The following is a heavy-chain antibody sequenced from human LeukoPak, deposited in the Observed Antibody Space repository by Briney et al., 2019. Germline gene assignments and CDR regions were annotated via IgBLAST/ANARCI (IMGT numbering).Heavy chain of an antibody. J-gene: IGHJ3*02. Sequence: GGSLRLSCAASGFTFRRYSMHWVRQAPGKGLEHASAISSNGGITYYANSVKGRFTISRDNSKNTLYLQMGSLRAEDMAVYYCARVGGSLPDAFDIWGQGTMVTVSS. V-gene: IGHV3-64*01. CDR2: ISSNGGIT. CDR1: GFTFRRYS. CDR3: ARVGGSLPDAFDI. D-gene: IGHD2-15*01.